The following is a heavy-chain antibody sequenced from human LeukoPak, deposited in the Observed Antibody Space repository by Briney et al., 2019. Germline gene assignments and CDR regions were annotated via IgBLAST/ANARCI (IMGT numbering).Heavy chain of an antibody. Sequence: GGSLRLSCAASGFTFSTYAMSWVRQAPGKGLEWVSAICGSDGSRYYADSVKGRFTISRDNSKNTLYLQMNSLRAEDTAVYYCASRDSMVRGVMYAFDIWGQGTMITVSS. CDR2: ICGSDGSR. J-gene: IGHJ3*02. V-gene: IGHV3-23*01. D-gene: IGHD3-10*01. CDR1: GFTFSTYA. CDR3: ASRDSMVRGVMYAFDI.